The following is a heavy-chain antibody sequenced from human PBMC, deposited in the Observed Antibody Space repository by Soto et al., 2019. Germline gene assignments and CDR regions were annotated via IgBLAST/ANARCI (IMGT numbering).Heavy chain of an antibody. CDR2: ISGSGGST. CDR1: GFTFSSYA. D-gene: IGHD2-15*01. V-gene: IGHV3-23*01. J-gene: IGHJ5*02. CDR3: AKVRYCSGGSCYLGWFDP. Sequence: EVQLLESGGGLVQPGGSLRLSCAASGFTFSSYAMSWVRQAPGKGLEWVSAISGSGGSTYYADSVKGRFTISRDNSKNTVELQMNSLRAEDTAVYYCAKVRYCSGGSCYLGWFDPWGQGTLVTVSS.